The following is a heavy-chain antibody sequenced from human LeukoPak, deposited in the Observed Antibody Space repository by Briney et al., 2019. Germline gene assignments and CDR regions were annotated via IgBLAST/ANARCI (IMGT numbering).Heavy chain of an antibody. CDR3: VKEANGFDM. Sequence: GGSLRLSCAASGFTSSSHPMNWVRQAPGKGLEWVAVIANDGRFTHYADSVKGRFTISRDNSKSTLEMQMNSLRAEDTALYYCVKEANGFDMWGLGTMVTVSS. J-gene: IGHJ3*02. CDR2: IANDGRFT. V-gene: IGHV3-30*04. CDR1: GFTSSSHP. D-gene: IGHD2-8*01.